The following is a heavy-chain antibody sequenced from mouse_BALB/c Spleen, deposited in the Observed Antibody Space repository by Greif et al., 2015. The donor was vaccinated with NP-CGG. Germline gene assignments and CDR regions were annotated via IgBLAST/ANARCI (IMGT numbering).Heavy chain of an antibody. D-gene: IGHD2-4*01. J-gene: IGHJ2*01. CDR3: ARDVITTVYYFDY. CDR2: ISYSGST. CDR1: GYSITSDYA. V-gene: IGHV3-2*02. Sequence: VQLKQSGPGLVKPSQSLSLTCTVTGYSITSDYAWNWIRQFPGNKLEWMGYISYSGSTSYNPSLKSRISITRDTSKNQFFLQLNSVTTEDTATYYCARDVITTVYYFDYWGQGTTLTVSS.